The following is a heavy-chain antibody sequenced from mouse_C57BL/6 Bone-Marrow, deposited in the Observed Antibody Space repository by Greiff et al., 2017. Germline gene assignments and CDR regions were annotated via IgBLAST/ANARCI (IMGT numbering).Heavy chain of an antibody. Sequence: VQLQQSGAELARPRASVKMSCKASGYTFTSYTMHWVKQRPGQGLEWIGYINPSSGYTKYNQKFKDKATLTADKSSSTAYMHLSSLTSEDSAVYYCARVSPFTTVADYWGQGTTLTVSS. CDR3: ARVSPFTTVADY. CDR1: GYTFTSYT. CDR2: INPSSGYT. D-gene: IGHD1-1*01. J-gene: IGHJ2*01. V-gene: IGHV1-4*01.